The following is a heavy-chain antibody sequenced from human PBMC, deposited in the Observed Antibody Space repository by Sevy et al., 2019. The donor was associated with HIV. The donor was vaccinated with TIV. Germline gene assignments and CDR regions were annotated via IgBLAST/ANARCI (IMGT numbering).Heavy chain of an antibody. CDR2: IIPIFGTA. CDR1: GGTFSSYA. Sequence: ASVKVSCKASGGTFSSYAISWVRQAPGQGLEWMGGIIPIFGTANYAQKFQGRVTITADESTGTAYMELSSLRSEDTAVYYCARQPVAGTYWFDPWGQGTLVTVSS. V-gene: IGHV1-69*13. J-gene: IGHJ5*02. CDR3: ARQPVAGTYWFDP. D-gene: IGHD6-19*01.